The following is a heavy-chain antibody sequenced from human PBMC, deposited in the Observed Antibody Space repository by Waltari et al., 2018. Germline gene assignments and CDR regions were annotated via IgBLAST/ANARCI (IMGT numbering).Heavy chain of an antibody. Sequence: QVQLVESGGGVVQPGRSLRLSCAASGFTFSSYAMHWVRQAPGKGLEGVAVISYDGSNKYYADSVKGRFTISRDNSKNTLYLQMNSLRAEDTAVYYCARDRGHFDYWGQGTLVTVSS. CDR2: ISYDGSNK. CDR3: ARDRGHFDY. V-gene: IGHV3-30-3*01. CDR1: GFTFSSYA. J-gene: IGHJ4*02.